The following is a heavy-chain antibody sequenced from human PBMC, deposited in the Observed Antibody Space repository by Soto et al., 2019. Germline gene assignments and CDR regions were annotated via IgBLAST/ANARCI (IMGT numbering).Heavy chain of an antibody. J-gene: IGHJ5*02. V-gene: IGHV4-59*01. CDR3: ARCPIDHNWFDP. CDR2: IYDTGST. D-gene: IGHD3-9*01. Sequence: SETLSLTCTVSGSDITTYYWSWLRQSPGKGLEWIGHIYDTGSTTYNPSLKSRVTISVDTSNKQFSLRLTSVTAADTAVYYCARCPIDHNWFDPWGQGTLVAVSS. CDR1: GSDITTYY.